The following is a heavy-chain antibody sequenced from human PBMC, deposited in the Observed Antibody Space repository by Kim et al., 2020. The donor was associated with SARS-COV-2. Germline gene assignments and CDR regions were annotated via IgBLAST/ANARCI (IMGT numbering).Heavy chain of an antibody. V-gene: IGHV4-34*01. D-gene: IGHD2-2*01. CDR1: GGSFSGYY. J-gene: IGHJ4*02. CDR3: ARGYIVVVPAAGRLFDY. Sequence: SETLSLTCAVYGGSFSGYYWSWIRQPPGKGLEWIGEINHSGSTNYNPSLKSRVTISVDTSKNQFSLKLSSVTAADTAVYYCARGYIVVVPAAGRLFDYWGQGTLVTVSS. CDR2: INHSGST.